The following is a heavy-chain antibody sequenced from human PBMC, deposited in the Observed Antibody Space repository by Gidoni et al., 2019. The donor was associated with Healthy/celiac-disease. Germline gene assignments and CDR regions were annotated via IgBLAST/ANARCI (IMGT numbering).Heavy chain of an antibody. J-gene: IGHJ6*02. CDR3: AREQVTIFGVVIMGYYYYGMDV. Sequence: EVQLVESGGGLVQPGGSLRLSCAASGFTFSSYEMNWVRQAPGKGLGWVSYISSSGSTIYYADSVKGRFTISRDNAKNSLYLQMNSLRAEDTAVYYCAREQVTIFGVVIMGYYYYGMDVWGQGTTVTVSS. D-gene: IGHD3-3*01. V-gene: IGHV3-48*03. CDR1: GFTFSSYE. CDR2: ISSSGSTI.